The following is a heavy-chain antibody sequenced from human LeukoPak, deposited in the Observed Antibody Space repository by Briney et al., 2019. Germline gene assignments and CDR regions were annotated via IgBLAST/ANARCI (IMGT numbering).Heavy chain of an antibody. Sequence: GGSLRLSCEASGFTFSDSYMSWLRQPPGKGLESISYIGPSGNFINYADSVKGRFTISRDNAKKSLYLQINSLRAEDTAVYYCSRDPRVLDYWGQGTLVTVSS. CDR1: GFTFSDSY. CDR3: SRDPRVLDY. J-gene: IGHJ4*02. CDR2: IGPSGNFI. V-gene: IGHV3-11*01.